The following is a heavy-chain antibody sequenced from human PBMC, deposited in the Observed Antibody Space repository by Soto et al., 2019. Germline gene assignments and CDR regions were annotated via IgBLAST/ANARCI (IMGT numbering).Heavy chain of an antibody. CDR1: GFTFDDYA. V-gene: IGHV3-9*01. CDR3: AKGPNWNYAYYFDY. J-gene: IGHJ4*02. CDR2: ISWNSGRI. Sequence: GGSLRLSCAASGFTFDDYAMHWVRQAPGKGLEWVSGISWNSGRIGYADSVKGRFTISRDNAKNSLYLQINSLRAEDTALYYCAKGPNWNYAYYFDYWGQGTLVTVSS. D-gene: IGHD1-7*01.